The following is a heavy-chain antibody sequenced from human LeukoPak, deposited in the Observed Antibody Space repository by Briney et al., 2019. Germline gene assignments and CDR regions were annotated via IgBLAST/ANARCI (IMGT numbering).Heavy chain of an antibody. Sequence: GESLKISCEASGYNFIHYWIGWVRQVPGKGLEWMGIIYPADSDTKYSPSFHGQVTISADKSISTAYLQLVNLKPSDTATYYCARHNWNSGYYLDFWGQGTPVTVSS. CDR2: IYPADSDT. V-gene: IGHV5-51*01. D-gene: IGHD1-1*01. CDR1: GYNFIHYW. CDR3: ARHNWNSGYYLDF. J-gene: IGHJ4*02.